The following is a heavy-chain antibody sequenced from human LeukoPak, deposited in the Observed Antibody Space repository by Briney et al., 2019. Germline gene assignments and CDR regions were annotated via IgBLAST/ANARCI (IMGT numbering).Heavy chain of an antibody. J-gene: IGHJ4*02. V-gene: IGHV3-23*01. CDR2: ISGSGGST. CDR1: GFTFSSYA. Sequence: GGSLRLSCAASGFTFSSYAMSWVRQAPGKGLEWVSAISGSGGSTYYADSVKGRFTISRDNSKNTLYLQMNSLRAEDTAVYYCAKRSAYDFWSGYHPFDYWGQGTLVTVSS. D-gene: IGHD3-3*01. CDR3: AKRSAYDFWSGYHPFDY.